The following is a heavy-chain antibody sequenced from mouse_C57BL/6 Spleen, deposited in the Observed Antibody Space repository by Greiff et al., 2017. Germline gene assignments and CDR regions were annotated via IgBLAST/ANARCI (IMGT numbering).Heavy chain of an antibody. Sequence: VQLQQPGAALVQPGASVKLSCKASGYTFTSYWMQWVKQRPGQGLEWIGEIAPSASYPSYNQQFKGTAILTVDTSSRTAKMQLSSLTSEDSAVDYSARGYEYSWFAHWGQGNLVTVSA. CDR3: ARGYEYSWFAH. V-gene: IGHV1-50*01. D-gene: IGHD2-4*01. CDR1: GYTFTSYW. J-gene: IGHJ3*01. CDR2: IAPSASYP.